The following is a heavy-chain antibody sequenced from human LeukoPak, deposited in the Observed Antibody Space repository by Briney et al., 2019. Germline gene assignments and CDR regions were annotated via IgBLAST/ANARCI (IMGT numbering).Heavy chain of an antibody. V-gene: IGHV3-30*18. D-gene: IGHD2-2*01. J-gene: IGHJ4*02. CDR3: AKDWGYCSSTSCPTGY. CDR1: GITFTSAW. CDR2: ISYDGSNK. Sequence: GGSLRLSCAASGITFTSAWMMWVRQAPGKGLEWVAVISYDGSNKYYADSVKGRFTISRDNSKNTLYLQMNSLRAEDTAVYYCAKDWGYCSSTSCPTGYWGQGTLVTVSS.